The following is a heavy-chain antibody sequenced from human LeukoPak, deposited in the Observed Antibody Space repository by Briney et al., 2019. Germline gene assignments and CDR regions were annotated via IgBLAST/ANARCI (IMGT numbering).Heavy chain of an antibody. D-gene: IGHD3-10*02. Sequence: GGSLRLSCAAPGFTFSTYSINWVRQAPGKGLEWVSSISSSSSYIYYADSVKGRFTISRDNAKNTLYLQMNSLRAEDTAVYYCAELGITMIGGVWGKGTTVTISS. CDR1: GFTFSTYS. V-gene: IGHV3-21*01. CDR3: AELGITMIGGV. CDR2: ISSSSSYI. J-gene: IGHJ6*04.